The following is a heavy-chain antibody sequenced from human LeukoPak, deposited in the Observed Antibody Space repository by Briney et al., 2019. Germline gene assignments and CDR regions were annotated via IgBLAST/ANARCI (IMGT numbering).Heavy chain of an antibody. Sequence: GGSLRLSCAASGFTFSSYSMNWVRQAPGKGLEWVSSISSSSSYIYYADSVEGRFTISRDNAKNSLYLQMNSLRAEDTAVYYCARDPFSYSSSPDYFDYWGQGTLVTVSS. CDR1: GFTFSSYS. D-gene: IGHD6-6*01. J-gene: IGHJ4*02. CDR3: ARDPFSYSSSPDYFDY. CDR2: ISSSSSYI. V-gene: IGHV3-21*01.